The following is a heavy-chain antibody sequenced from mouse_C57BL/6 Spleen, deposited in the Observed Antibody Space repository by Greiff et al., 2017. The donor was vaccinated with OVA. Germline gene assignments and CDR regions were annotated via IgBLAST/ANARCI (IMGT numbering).Heavy chain of an antibody. Sequence: DVKLVESGGGLVQPKGSLKLSCAASGFSFNTYAMNWVRQAPGKGLEWVARIRSKSNNYATYYADSVKDRFTISRDDSESMLYLQMNNLKTEDTAMYYCVRGDGYYGYFDYWGQGTTLTVSS. V-gene: IGHV10-1*01. CDR2: IRSKSNNYAT. CDR1: GFSFNTYA. J-gene: IGHJ2*01. D-gene: IGHD2-3*01. CDR3: VRGDGYYGYFDY.